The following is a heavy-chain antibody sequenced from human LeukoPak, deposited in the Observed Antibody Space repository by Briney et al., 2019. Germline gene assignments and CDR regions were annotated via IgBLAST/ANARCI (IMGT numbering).Heavy chain of an antibody. D-gene: IGHD3-10*01. J-gene: IGHJ4*02. V-gene: IGHV4-31*03. CDR3: ARDKFYGLGSYYGLDY. CDR2: IYYSGST. Sequence: SETLSLTCTVSGGSISSGGYYWSWIRQHPGKGLEWIGYIYYSGSTYYNPSLKSRVTISVDTSKNQFSLKLSSVTAADTAVYYCARDKFYGLGSYYGLDYWGQGTLVTVSS. CDR1: GGSISSGGYY.